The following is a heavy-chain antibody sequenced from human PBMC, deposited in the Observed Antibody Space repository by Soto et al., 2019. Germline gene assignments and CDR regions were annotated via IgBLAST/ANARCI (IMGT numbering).Heavy chain of an antibody. Sequence: GGSLRLSCAASGFTFSSYAMSWVRQAPGKGLEWVSVISGSDDSTYYADSVKGRFTISRDNSKNTLYLQMNSLRAEDTAVYYSVKRSSSSTFDSWGQGTLVTVSS. D-gene: IGHD6-6*01. J-gene: IGHJ4*02. CDR3: VKRSSSSTFDS. CDR2: ISGSDDST. V-gene: IGHV3-23*01. CDR1: GFTFSSYA.